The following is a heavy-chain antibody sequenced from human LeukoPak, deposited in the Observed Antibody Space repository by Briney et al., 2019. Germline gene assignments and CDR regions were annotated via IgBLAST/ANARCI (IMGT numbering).Heavy chain of an antibody. CDR1: GYTFTGYY. CDR3: ARVRSRGTYYGSGEYYFDY. V-gene: IGHV1-2*02. CDR2: INPNSGGT. J-gene: IGHJ4*02. Sequence: ASVKVSCKASGYTFTGYYMHWVRQAPGQGLEWMGWINPNSGGTNYAQKFQGGVTMTRDTSISTAYMELSRLRSDDTAVYYCARVRSRGTYYGSGEYYFDYWGQGTLVTVSS. D-gene: IGHD3-10*01.